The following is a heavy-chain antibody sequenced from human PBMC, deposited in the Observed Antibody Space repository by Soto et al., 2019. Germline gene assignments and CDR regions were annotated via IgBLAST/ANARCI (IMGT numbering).Heavy chain of an antibody. CDR2: VSGSADST. CDR3: AKGSTGDCSSTSRLYYFDF. D-gene: IGHD2-2*01. J-gene: IGHJ4*02. V-gene: IGHV3-23*01. CDR1: GFTFNTYA. Sequence: QPVGSLRLSCAASGFTFNTYAMNWVRQAPGKRLEWVSTVSGSADSTYYADSVKGRFTISRDNSKNTLHLQMNSLRAEDTAVYYCAKGSTGDCSSTSRLYYFDFWGQGTLVTVSS.